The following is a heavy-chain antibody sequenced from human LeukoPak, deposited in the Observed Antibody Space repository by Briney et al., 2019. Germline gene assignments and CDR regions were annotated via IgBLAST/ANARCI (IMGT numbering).Heavy chain of an antibody. D-gene: IGHD3-3*01. V-gene: IGHV1-18*01. CDR1: GYTFTSYG. J-gene: IGHJ6*03. CDR2: ISAYNGNT. CDR3: ARVAPRGTISGMGGYYYYMDV. Sequence: GASVKVSCKASGYTFTSYGISWVRQAPGQGLEWMGWISAYNGNTNYALKLQGRVTMTTDTSTSTAYMELGSLRSDDTAVYYCARVAPRGTISGMGGYYYYMDVWGKGTTVTVSS.